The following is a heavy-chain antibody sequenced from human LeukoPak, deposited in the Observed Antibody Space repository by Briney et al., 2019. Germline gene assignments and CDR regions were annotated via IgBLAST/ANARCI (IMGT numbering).Heavy chain of an antibody. D-gene: IGHD3-22*01. CDR2: ISSSSSYI. V-gene: IGHV3-21*01. Sequence: GGSLRLSCAASGFTFSSYSMNWVRQAPGKGLEWVSSISSSSSYIYYADSVKGGFTISRDNAKNSLYLQMNSLRAEDTAVYYCARDHRGYYDSSGEFDYWGQGTLVTVSS. CDR1: GFTFSSYS. J-gene: IGHJ4*02. CDR3: ARDHRGYYDSSGEFDY.